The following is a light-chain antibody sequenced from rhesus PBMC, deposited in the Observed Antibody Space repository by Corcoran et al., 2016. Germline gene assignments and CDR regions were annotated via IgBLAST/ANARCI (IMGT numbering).Light chain of an antibody. CDR3: QHYYDNPFT. Sequence: DIQMTQSPSALSASVGDRVTISCRASQNIYSNLAWYQQKPGKAPKLLIYAASSLQHGIPSRFSGSGSGTDFTLTISSLQPEDSAAYYCQHYYDNPFTFGPGTKLDIK. CDR2: AAS. V-gene: IGKV1S12*01. J-gene: IGKJ3*01. CDR1: QNIYSN.